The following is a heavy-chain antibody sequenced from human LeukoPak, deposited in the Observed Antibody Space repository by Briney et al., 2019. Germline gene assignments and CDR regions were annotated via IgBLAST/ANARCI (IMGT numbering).Heavy chain of an antibody. Sequence: GESLKISCKGSGYSFTSYWIGWVRQMPGKGLEWMGIIYPGDSDTRYSPSFQGQVTISADKSISTAYLQWSSLKASDTAMYYRARHGRYCSSTSCPHYDYWGQGTLVTVSS. D-gene: IGHD2-2*01. J-gene: IGHJ4*02. CDR2: IYPGDSDT. V-gene: IGHV5-51*01. CDR1: GYSFTSYW. CDR3: ARHGRYCSSTSCPHYDY.